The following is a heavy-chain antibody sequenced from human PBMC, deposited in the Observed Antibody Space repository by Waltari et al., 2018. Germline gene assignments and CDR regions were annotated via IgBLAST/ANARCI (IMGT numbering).Heavy chain of an antibody. CDR1: GFTFSSYA. Sequence: EVQLLESGGGLVQPGGSLRLSCAASGFTFSSYAMSWVRQAPGKGLEWVSAISGRGGSTYYAESVKGRFTISRDNSKNTLYLQMNSLRAEDTAVYYCAKPHKYSSSWLTLFDGGSEYWGQGTLVTVSS. CDR2: ISGRGGST. D-gene: IGHD6-13*01. V-gene: IGHV3-23*01. CDR3: AKPHKYSSSWLTLFDGGSEY. J-gene: IGHJ4*02.